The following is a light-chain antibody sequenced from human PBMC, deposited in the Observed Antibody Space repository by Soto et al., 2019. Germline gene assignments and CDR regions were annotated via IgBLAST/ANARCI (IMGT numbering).Light chain of an antibody. CDR2: YVS. V-gene: IGKV2-30*01. CDR3: MQSTHWPPYT. CDR1: QSLAYIDGNTY. Sequence: EVVMTQSPLSLPVTLGQPASISCSSSQSLAYIDGNTYLTWFHQRPGQSPMRLIYYVSNRDSLVPDRFSGSGSGTDFTLKISSVEAEDAGSNYCMQSTHWPPYTFGQGTKLEIK. J-gene: IGKJ2*01.